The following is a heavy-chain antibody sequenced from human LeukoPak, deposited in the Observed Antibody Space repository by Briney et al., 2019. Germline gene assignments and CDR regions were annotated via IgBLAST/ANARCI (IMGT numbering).Heavy chain of an antibody. Sequence: GEALKISSKGSGYSFTSYGSGWVRQMPGKGLKWMGIIYPGDSDTRYSPSFQGQVTISADKSISTAYLPWSSLQASDTAMYYCARQSRVSTSGWHYYYYGLAVWGQGTTVTVSS. CDR1: GYSFTSYG. J-gene: IGHJ6*02. D-gene: IGHD6-19*01. CDR3: ARQSRVSTSGWHYYYYGLAV. CDR2: IYPGDSDT. V-gene: IGHV5-51*01.